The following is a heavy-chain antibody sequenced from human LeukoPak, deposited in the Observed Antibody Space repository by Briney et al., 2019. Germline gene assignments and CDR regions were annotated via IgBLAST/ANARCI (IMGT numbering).Heavy chain of an antibody. CDR2: INGNGDST. CDR1: GFTFSSNA. D-gene: IGHD2-21*02. Sequence: GGSLRLSCAASGFTFSSNAMTWVRQALGKGLEWVSGINGNGDSTYYADPVKGRFTISRDNSKNTLYLQMNSLRAEDTALYYCAAYCGGVCYSKGYYQFWGQGTLVTVSS. V-gene: IGHV3-23*01. CDR3: AAYCGGVCYSKGYYQF. J-gene: IGHJ1*01.